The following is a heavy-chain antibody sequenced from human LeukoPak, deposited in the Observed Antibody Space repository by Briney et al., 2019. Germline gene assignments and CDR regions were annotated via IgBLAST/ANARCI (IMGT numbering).Heavy chain of an antibody. Sequence: GASVKVSCKASRFTFTSSAVQWVRQARGQRLEWIGWIVVGSGNTNYAQKFQERVTITRDMSTSTAYMELSSLRSEDTAVYYCAADPVGAGMTVWGQGTLVTVSS. CDR1: RFTFTSSA. V-gene: IGHV1-58*01. CDR2: IVVGSGNT. J-gene: IGHJ4*02. D-gene: IGHD1-26*01. CDR3: AADPVGAGMTV.